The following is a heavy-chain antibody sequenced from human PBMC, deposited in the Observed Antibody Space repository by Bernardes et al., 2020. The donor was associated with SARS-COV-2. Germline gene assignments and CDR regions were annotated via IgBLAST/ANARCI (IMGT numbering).Heavy chain of an antibody. D-gene: IGHD3-22*01. CDR3: AKGLNYDSSGVFDY. V-gene: IGHV3-23*01. Sequence: GSLRLSCAASGFTFSSYAMSWVRQTRGERLEWVSAFSGSGGTTYYADSVKGRFTISRDNSKNTLYLRMNSLRAEDTAVYYCAKGLNYDSSGVFDYWGQGTLVTVSS. CDR2: FSGSGGTT. J-gene: IGHJ4*02. CDR1: GFTFSSYA.